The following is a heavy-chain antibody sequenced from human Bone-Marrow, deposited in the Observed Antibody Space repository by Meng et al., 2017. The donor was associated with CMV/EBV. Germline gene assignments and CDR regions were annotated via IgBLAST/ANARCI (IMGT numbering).Heavy chain of an antibody. CDR2: ISAYNGNT. CDR1: GYTFTSYG. Sequence: ASVKVSCKGSGYTFTSYGISWVRQAPGQGLEWMGWISAYNGNTNYAQKFQGRVTMTTDTSTSTAYMELRSLRSDDTAVYDCARGQGQLGGTQFDYWGQGTLVTVSS. V-gene: IGHV1-18*01. CDR3: ARGQGQLGGTQFDY. D-gene: IGHD6-6*01. J-gene: IGHJ4*02.